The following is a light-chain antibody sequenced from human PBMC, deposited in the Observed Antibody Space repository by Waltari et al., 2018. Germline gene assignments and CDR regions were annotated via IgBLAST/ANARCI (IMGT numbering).Light chain of an antibody. J-gene: IGKJ2*01. CDR2: MNS. CDR3: MQALQTPYT. CDR1: QSLLHSNGRNY. Sequence: DIVMTQSPLSLPVTPGEPASISCRSSQSLLHSNGRNYLDWYLQKPGQSPQLLIYMNSNRASGVPDRFSGSGSGTSFTLKISRVEAEDVGVYYCMQALQTPYTFGQGTKLEIK. V-gene: IGKV2-28*01.